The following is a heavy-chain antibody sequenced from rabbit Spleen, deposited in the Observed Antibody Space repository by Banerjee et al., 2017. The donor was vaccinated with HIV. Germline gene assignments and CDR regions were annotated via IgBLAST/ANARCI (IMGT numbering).Heavy chain of an antibody. J-gene: IGHJ4*01. CDR2: IDPFFGTT. V-gene: IGHV1S43*01. CDR3: ARDGAGGSYFNL. D-gene: IGHD8-1*01. CDR1: GFDFSSYY. Sequence: HQQLEESGGGLVKPGGTLTLTCKGSGFDFSSYYMSWVRQAPGKGLEWIGYIDPFFGTTYYASWVNGRFTISSHNAQNTLYLQLNSLTAADTATYFCARDGAGGSYFNLWGPGTLVTVS.